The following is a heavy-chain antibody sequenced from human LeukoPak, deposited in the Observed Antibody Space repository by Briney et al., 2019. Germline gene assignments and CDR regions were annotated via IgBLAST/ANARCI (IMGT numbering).Heavy chain of an antibody. CDR3: ARGGYSFGH. V-gene: IGHV3-21*01. CDR2: ISSSSSSM. J-gene: IGHJ4*02. Sequence: GGSLGLSCAVSGFPFSSYSMNWVRQAPGKGLEWVSSISSSSSSMYYADSMKGRFTISRDNAKNSLYLQMNSLRAEDTAVYYCARGGYSFGHWGQGTLVTVSS. CDR1: GFPFSSYS. D-gene: IGHD5-18*01.